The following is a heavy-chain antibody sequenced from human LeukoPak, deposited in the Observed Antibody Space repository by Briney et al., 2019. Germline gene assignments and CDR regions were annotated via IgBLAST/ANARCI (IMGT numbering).Heavy chain of an antibody. CDR3: ARDRGDYYDSSGYYGFY. V-gene: IGHV1-2*02. CDR1: GYTFTGYD. D-gene: IGHD3-22*01. Sequence: GASVKVSCKASGYTFTGYDMHWVRQAPGQGLEWMGWINPNSGGTNYAQKFQGRVTMTRDTSISTAYMELSRLRSDDTAVYYCARDRGDYYDSSGYYGFYWGQGTLVTVSS. J-gene: IGHJ4*02. CDR2: INPNSGGT.